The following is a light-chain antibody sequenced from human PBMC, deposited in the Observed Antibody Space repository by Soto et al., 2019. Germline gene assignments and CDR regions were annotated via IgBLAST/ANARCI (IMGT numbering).Light chain of an antibody. V-gene: IGKV3-20*01. J-gene: IGKJ4*01. CDR3: QQDGSSPRVT. CDR1: QSVSSSY. Sequence: EIVLTQSPGTLSLSPGERATLSCRASQSVSSSYLAWYQQKPGQAPRLLIYGASSRATGIHDRFSGSGSGTDFTFTISRLEPEDFAVYYCQQDGSSPRVTFGGGTKAEIK. CDR2: GAS.